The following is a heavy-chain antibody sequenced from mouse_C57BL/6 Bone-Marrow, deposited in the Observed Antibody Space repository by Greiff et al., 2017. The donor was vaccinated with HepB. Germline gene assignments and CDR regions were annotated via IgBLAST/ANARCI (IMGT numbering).Heavy chain of an antibody. CDR2: ISNGGGST. Sequence: EVMLVESGGGLVQPGGSLKLSCAASGFTFSDYYMYWVRQTPEKRLEWVAYISNGGGSTYYPDTVKGRFTISRDNAKNTLYLQMSRLKSEDTAMYYCARHDDGYYPWFAYWGQGTLVTVSA. V-gene: IGHV5-12*01. CDR3: ARHDDGYYPWFAY. J-gene: IGHJ3*01. D-gene: IGHD2-3*01. CDR1: GFTFSDYY.